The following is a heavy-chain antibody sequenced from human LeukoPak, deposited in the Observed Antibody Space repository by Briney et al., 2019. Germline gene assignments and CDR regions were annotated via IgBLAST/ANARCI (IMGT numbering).Heavy chain of an antibody. Sequence: GGSLRLSCAASGFTFSSYTMNWVRQAPGKGLEWVSSIISSGSYIYYADSVKGRFTISRDNAQNSVYLHMNSLTAEDTALYYCARDWVAGVPFDAFDIWGQGTMVSVSS. V-gene: IGHV3-21*04. D-gene: IGHD2-15*01. CDR3: ARDWVAGVPFDAFDI. CDR1: GFTFSSYT. J-gene: IGHJ3*02. CDR2: IISSGSYI.